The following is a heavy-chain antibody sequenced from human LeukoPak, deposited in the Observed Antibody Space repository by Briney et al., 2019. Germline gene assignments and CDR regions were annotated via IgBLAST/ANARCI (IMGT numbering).Heavy chain of an antibody. CDR3: ARVELWPYYDSSGYIDY. CDR1: GGSISSGDYY. J-gene: IGHJ4*02. Sequence: SETLSLTCTVSGGSISSGDYYWSWIRQPPGRGLEWIGYIYYSGSTYYNPSLKSRVTISVDTSKNQFSLKPSSVTAADTAVYYCARVELWPYYDSSGYIDYWGQGTLVTVSS. V-gene: IGHV4-30-4*08. CDR2: IYYSGST. D-gene: IGHD3-22*01.